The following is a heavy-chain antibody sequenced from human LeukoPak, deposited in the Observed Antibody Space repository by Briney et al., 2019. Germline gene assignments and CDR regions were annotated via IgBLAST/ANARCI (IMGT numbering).Heavy chain of an antibody. CDR3: ARGRCGGDCPKAGYYFDY. CDR2: INAGNGNT. J-gene: IGHJ4*02. CDR1: GYTFTSYA. Sequence: ASVKVFCKASGYTFTSYAMHWVRQTPGQRLEWMGWINAGNGNTKYSQKFQGRVTITRDTSASTAYMELSSLRSEDTAVYYCARGRCGGDCPKAGYYFDYWGQGTLVTVSS. D-gene: IGHD2-21*02. V-gene: IGHV1-3*01.